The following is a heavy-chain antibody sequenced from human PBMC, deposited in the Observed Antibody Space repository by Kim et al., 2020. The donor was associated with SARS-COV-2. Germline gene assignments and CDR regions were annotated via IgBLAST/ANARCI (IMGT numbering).Heavy chain of an antibody. CDR1: GFTFSSYG. D-gene: IGHD3-16*02. Sequence: GGSLRLSCAASGFTFSSYGMHWVRQAPGKGLEWVAVISYDGSNKYYADSVKGRFTISRDNSKNTLYLQMNSLRAEDTAVYYCANGAVRLGELSYAFDIWGQGTMVTVSS. CDR3: ANGAVRLGELSYAFDI. CDR2: ISYDGSNK. V-gene: IGHV3-30*18. J-gene: IGHJ3*02.